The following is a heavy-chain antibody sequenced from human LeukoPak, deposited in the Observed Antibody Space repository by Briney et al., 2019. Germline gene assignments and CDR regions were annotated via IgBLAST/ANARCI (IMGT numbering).Heavy chain of an antibody. CDR2: IYYSGST. D-gene: IGHD6-19*01. J-gene: IGHJ4*02. V-gene: IGHV4-59*08. CDR3: ARGGWYQDY. Sequence: PSETLSLTCTVSGGPMSSQYWSWFRQPPGKGLECIGYIYYSGSTSYNPSLKSRLTISVDTSKNQFSLKLSSVTAADTAVYYCARGGWYQDYWGQGTLVTVSS. CDR1: GGPMSSQY.